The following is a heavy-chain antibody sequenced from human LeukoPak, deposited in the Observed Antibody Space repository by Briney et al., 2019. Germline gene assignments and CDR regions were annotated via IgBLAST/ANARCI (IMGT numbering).Heavy chain of an antibody. V-gene: IGHV3-21*01. CDR1: GFAFGSYS. J-gene: IGHJ4*02. CDR2: ISSSATYI. CDR3: AKVGGGYDYVWGSYQDY. D-gene: IGHD3-16*02. Sequence: GGSLRLSCAASGFAFGSYSMNWVRQAPGKGLEWVSSISSSATYIYYADSLKGRFTISRDNAKNTLYLQMNSLRAEDTAVYYCAKVGGGYDYVWGSYQDYWGQGTLVTVSS.